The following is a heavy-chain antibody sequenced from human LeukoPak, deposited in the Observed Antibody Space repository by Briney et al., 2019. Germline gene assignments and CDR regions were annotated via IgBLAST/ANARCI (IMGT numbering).Heavy chain of an antibody. CDR2: ISSSSSTI. D-gene: IGHD3-10*01. Sequence: GGSLRLSCAASGFTFSSYSMNWVRQAPGKGLEWVSYISSSSSTIYYADSVKGRFTISRGNAKNSLYLQMNSLRAEDTAVYYCALPHYYASAGTSDMDVWGKGTTVAISS. CDR1: GFTFSSYS. V-gene: IGHV3-48*01. J-gene: IGHJ6*03. CDR3: ALPHYYASAGTSDMDV.